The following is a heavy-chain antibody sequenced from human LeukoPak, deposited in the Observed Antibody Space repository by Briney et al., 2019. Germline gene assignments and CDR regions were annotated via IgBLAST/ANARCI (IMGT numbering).Heavy chain of an antibody. CDR1: GLTFGDHF. CDR2: SRNKANSYTT. D-gene: IGHD5-12*01. V-gene: IGHV3-72*01. Sequence: GGSLRLSCAASGLTFGDHFLDWARQAPGKGLEWVGRSRNKANSYTTEYAASVKGRFTISRDDSKNSVYLQMNSLKAEDTAVYYCATFFGYDFGYWGQGTLVTVSS. J-gene: IGHJ4*02. CDR3: ATFFGYDFGY.